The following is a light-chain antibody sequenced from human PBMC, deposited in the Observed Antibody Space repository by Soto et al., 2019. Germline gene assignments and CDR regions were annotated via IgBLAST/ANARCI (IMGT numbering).Light chain of an antibody. V-gene: IGKV1-5*01. Sequence: DIQMTQSPSTLSASVGETFTITCRASQTTNNWLAWYQHKPGKAPELLIYDVSTLESGVPSRFSGSGSGTEFTLTISSLQPDDFATYYCQQSRTFGQGTKLEIK. J-gene: IGKJ2*01. CDR3: QQSRT. CDR1: QTTNNW. CDR2: DVS.